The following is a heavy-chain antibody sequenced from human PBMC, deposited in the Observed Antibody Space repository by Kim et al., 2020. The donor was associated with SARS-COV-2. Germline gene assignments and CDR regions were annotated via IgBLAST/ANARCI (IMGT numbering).Heavy chain of an antibody. CDR3: ARVVGHYYDSSGYYLGYYYYYYGMDV. CDR1: GGSISSYY. Sequence: SETLSLTCTVSGGSISSYYWSWIRQPPGKGLEWIGYIYYSGSTNYNPSLKSRVTISVDTSKNQFSLKLSSVTAADTAVYYCARVVGHYYDSSGYYLGYYYYYYGMDVWGQGTTVTVSS. V-gene: IGHV4-59*01. CDR2: IYYSGST. J-gene: IGHJ6*02. D-gene: IGHD3-22*01.